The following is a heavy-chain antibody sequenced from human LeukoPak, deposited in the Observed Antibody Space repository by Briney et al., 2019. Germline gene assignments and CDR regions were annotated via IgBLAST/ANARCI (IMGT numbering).Heavy chain of an antibody. CDR3: AKGIRVVTH. Sequence: PGGSLRLSCAASGLTFNSFGFHWVRQAPGKGLEWVAVISYDENKKYYTESVKSRFTISRDNSMNTLYLQMNSLRAEDTAVYYCAKGIRVVTHWGLGTLVTVSS. D-gene: IGHD3-3*01. J-gene: IGHJ4*02. CDR1: GLTFNSFG. CDR2: ISYDENKK. V-gene: IGHV3-30*18.